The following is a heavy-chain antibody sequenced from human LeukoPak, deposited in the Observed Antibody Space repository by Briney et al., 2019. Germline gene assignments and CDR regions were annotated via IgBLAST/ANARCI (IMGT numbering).Heavy chain of an antibody. D-gene: IGHD3-22*01. J-gene: IGHJ5*02. CDR2: INWNGAWT. V-gene: IGHV3-20*04. Sequence: RPGGSLRLSCAASGFKFDDYGMSWVRQAPGKGLERVCDINWNGAWTGYADSVKGRFTISRDNAKNSLYLQMNSLRAEDTALYYCAGYYYDSSRGFDLWGQGTLVTVSA. CDR1: GFKFDDYG. CDR3: AGYYYDSSRGFDL.